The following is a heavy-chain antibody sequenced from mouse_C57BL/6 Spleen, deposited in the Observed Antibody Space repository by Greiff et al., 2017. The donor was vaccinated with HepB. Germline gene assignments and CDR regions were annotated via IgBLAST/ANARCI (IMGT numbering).Heavy chain of an antibody. V-gene: IGHV1-7*01. D-gene: IGHD2-5*01. J-gene: IGHJ4*01. CDR3: ARYYYSNSYAMDY. Sequence: VQLQQSGAELAKPGASVKLSCKASGYTFTSYWMHWVKQRPGQGLEWIGYINPSSGYTTYNQKFKDKATLTADNSSSTAYMQLSSLTYEDSAVYYCARYYYSNSYAMDYWGQGTSVTVSS. CDR1: GYTFTSYW. CDR2: INPSSGYT.